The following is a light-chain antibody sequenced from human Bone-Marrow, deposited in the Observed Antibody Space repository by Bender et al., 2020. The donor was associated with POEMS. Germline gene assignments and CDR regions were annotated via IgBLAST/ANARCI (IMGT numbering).Light chain of an antibody. Sequence: QPVLTQPPSASGTPGQRVTISCSGSSSNIGGNAVNWWQQLPGPAPKLLIYGNDQRPSGVPDRFSGSKSGTSASLAISGLQSEDEADYFCSAWAGILKGWVFGGGTELTAL. CDR3: SAWAGILKGWV. J-gene: IGLJ3*02. V-gene: IGLV1-44*01. CDR1: SSNIGGNA. CDR2: GND.